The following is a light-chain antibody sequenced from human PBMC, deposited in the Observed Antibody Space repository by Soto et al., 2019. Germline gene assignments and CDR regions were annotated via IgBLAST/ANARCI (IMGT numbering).Light chain of an antibody. Sequence: EIVLTQSPATLSLSRGERATLSCRASQSVNSYLAWYQQKPGQAPRLLIYDASNRATGIPARFSGSGSGTDFTLTISSLEPKDFAVYYCQQGGTFGQGTRLEIK. CDR2: DAS. CDR1: QSVNSY. CDR3: QQGGT. V-gene: IGKV3-11*01. J-gene: IGKJ5*01.